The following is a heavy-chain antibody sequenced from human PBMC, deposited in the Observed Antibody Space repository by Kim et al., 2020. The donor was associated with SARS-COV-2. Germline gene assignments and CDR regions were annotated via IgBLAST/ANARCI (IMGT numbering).Heavy chain of an antibody. CDR2: IKPDGSEK. V-gene: IGHV3-7*01. J-gene: IGHJ4*02. CDR3: TSFDY. CDR1: GFTFSSYW. Sequence: GGSLRLSCAVSGFTFSSYWMNWVRQAPGKGLEWVANIKPDGSEKYYVDSVKGRFTISRDNAKNSLYLQMNSLRAEDTAVYYCTSFDYWGQGTLVTVSS.